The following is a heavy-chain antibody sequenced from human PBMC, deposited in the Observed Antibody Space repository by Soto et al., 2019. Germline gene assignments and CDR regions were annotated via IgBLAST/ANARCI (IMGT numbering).Heavy chain of an antibody. J-gene: IGHJ5*02. Sequence: EVQLVESGGGLVQPGRSLRLSCAASGFTFDDYAMHWVRQAPGKGLEWVSGISWNSGSIGYADSVKGRFTISRDNAKNSLDLQMNSLRAEDTAVYYCAKGGTAMVKGWCDPWGQGTLVTVSS. V-gene: IGHV3-9*01. D-gene: IGHD5-18*01. CDR1: GFTFDDYA. CDR2: ISWNSGSI. CDR3: AKGGTAMVKGWCDP.